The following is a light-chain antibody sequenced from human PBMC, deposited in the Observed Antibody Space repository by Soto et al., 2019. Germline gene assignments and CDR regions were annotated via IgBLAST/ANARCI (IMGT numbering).Light chain of an antibody. CDR2: DVS. Sequence: DIQMTQSPSTLSASVGDRVTITCRASQSFSTSLAWYQQKPGKAPKLLIYDVSSLKSGVPSRFSGSGFGTDFTLTISSLQSDDFATYYCQQYNNYLWTFGQGTKVDIK. V-gene: IGKV1-5*01. CDR3: QQYNNYLWT. CDR1: QSFSTS. J-gene: IGKJ1*01.